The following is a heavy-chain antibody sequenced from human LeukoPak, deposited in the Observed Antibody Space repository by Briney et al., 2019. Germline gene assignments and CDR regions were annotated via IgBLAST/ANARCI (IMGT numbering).Heavy chain of an antibody. V-gene: IGHV4-38-2*01. CDR2: IYHSGST. D-gene: IGHD2-2*02. Sequence: SETQSLTCAVSGYSISSGYYWGWIRQPPGKGLEWIGSIYHSGSTYYNLSLKSRVTISVDTLKNQFSLKLSSVTAADTAVYYCASHPIVPAAIDYWGQGTLVTVSS. J-gene: IGHJ4*02. CDR1: GYSISSGYY. CDR3: ASHPIVPAAIDY.